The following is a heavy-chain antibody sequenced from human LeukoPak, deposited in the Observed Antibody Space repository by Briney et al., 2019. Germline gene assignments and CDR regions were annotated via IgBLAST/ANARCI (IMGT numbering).Heavy chain of an antibody. J-gene: IGHJ4*02. V-gene: IGHV1-46*01. CDR3: ARDSATDFDY. CDR2: INPSGGST. D-gene: IGHD1-26*01. CDR1: GYTFTSYY. Sequence: ASVKVSCKASGYTFTSYYMHWVRQAPGQGLEWMGIINPSGGSTSYAQKFQGRVTITRDTSASTAYMELSSLRSEDTAVYYCARDSATDFDYWGQGTLVTVSS.